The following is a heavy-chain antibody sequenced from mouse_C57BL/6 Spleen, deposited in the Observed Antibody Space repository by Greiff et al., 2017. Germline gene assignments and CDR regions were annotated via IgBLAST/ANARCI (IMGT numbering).Heavy chain of an antibody. CDR1: GFTFSDYG. D-gene: IGHD1-1*01. CDR2: ISSGSSTI. J-gene: IGHJ4*01. Sequence: EVQVVESGGGLVKPGGSLKLSCAASGFTFSDYGMHWVRQAPETGLEWVAYISSGSSTIYYADTVKGRFTISRDNAKNTLFLQMTSLRSEDTAMYYCARPYYYGTLYYYAMDYWGQGTSVTVAS. V-gene: IGHV5-17*01. CDR3: ARPYYYGTLYYYAMDY.